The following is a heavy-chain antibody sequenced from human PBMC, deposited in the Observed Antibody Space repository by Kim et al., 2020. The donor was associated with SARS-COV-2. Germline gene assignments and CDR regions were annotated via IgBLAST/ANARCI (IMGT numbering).Heavy chain of an antibody. V-gene: IGHV4-39*01. Sequence: SETLSLTCTVSGGSISSSSYYWGWIRQPPGKGLEWIGSIYYSGSTYYNPSLKSRVTISVDTSKNQFSLKLSSVTAADTAVYYCARSRFGELFVYWGQGT. CDR2: IYYSGST. CDR3: ARSRFGELFVY. CDR1: GGSISSSSYY. D-gene: IGHD3-10*01. J-gene: IGHJ4*02.